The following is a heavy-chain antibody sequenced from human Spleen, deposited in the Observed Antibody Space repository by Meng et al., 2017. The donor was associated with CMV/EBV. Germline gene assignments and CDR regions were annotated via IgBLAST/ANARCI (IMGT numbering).Heavy chain of an antibody. D-gene: IGHD2-21*01. CDR3: AKKVSVFKGWFDY. CDR2: INPATSYT. Sequence: AYRYSFTTYYVLRKRQAPGQRREWMSCINPATSYTKYTQKFQDRVTLTRNTSINTAYMELSSLTSDDTAVYYCAKKVSVFKGWFDYWGQGTLVTVSS. V-gene: IGHV1-2*02. CDR1: RYSFTTYY. J-gene: IGHJ5*01.